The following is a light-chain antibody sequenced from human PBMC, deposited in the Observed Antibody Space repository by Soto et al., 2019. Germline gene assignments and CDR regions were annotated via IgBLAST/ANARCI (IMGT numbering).Light chain of an antibody. CDR2: VVP. CDR3: SSDTSPSTPV. CDR1: STDVGGYNF. J-gene: IGLJ1*01. V-gene: IGLV2-14*01. Sequence: QSALTQPASVSGSLGQSVTISCTGSSTDVGGYNFVSWYQQHPDTAPKLLIYVVPQRSSGVANRFSGSKSGTTASLTSSGLQDEDDADYYCSSDTSPSTPVFGTGTKVTVL.